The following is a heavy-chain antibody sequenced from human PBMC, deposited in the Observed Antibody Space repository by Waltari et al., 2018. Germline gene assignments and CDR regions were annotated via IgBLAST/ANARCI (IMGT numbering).Heavy chain of an antibody. CDR3: ATCRSAMDYFDY. CDR1: GGSISSSSYY. CDR2: SYYSGST. Sequence: QLQLQESGPGLVKPSETLSLTCPVSGGSISSSSYYWCCIRQPPGKGLEWIGSSYYSGSTYYNPSLKSRVTISVDTSKNQFSLKLSSVTAADTAVYYCATCRSAMDYFDYWGQGTLVTVSS. V-gene: IGHV4-39*01. D-gene: IGHD1-26*01. J-gene: IGHJ4*02.